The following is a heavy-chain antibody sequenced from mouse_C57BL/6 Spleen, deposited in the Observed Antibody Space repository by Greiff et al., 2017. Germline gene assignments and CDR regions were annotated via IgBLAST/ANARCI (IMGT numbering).Heavy chain of an antibody. V-gene: IGHV1-81*01. CDR2: IYPRSGNT. J-gene: IGHJ1*03. D-gene: IGHD2-1*01. CDR3: ARSGNRYFDV. CDR1: GYTFTSYG. Sequence: QVQLQQSGAELARAGASVKLSCKASGYTFTSYGISWVKQRTGQGLEWIGEIYPRSGNTYYNEKFKGKATLTADKSSSTAYMELRSLTSEDSAVYFCARSGNRYFDVWGTGTTVTVSS.